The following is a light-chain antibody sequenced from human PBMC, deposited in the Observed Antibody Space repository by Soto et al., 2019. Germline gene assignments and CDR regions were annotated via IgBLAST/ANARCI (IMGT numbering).Light chain of an antibody. J-gene: IGLJ2*01. CDR3: SSYTSRTTLL. Sequence: QSVLTQPPSASGTPGQRVTISCSGRSSNVGTNLVNWYRQLPGTAPKLMIYEVSNRPSGVSNRFSGSKSGNTASLTISGLQAEDEADYYCSSYTSRTTLLFGGGTKLTVL. CDR2: EVS. V-gene: IGLV2-14*01. CDR1: SSNVGTNL.